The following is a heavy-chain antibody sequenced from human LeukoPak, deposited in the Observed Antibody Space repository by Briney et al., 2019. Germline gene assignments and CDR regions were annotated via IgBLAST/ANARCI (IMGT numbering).Heavy chain of an antibody. CDR1: GATFSNYS. D-gene: IGHD3-16*02. Sequence: VKLSCNASGATFSNYSISWVRQAPGQELECLGRINPMIRINNQAQKFQDRVTINAEKSTSTAYMELSSLRSEDTAVDDCAEARFDYHYTGYDPLENWGQGTPVTVSS. J-gene: IGHJ4*02. V-gene: IGHV1-69*02. CDR2: INPMIRIN. CDR3: AEARFDYHYTGYDPLEN.